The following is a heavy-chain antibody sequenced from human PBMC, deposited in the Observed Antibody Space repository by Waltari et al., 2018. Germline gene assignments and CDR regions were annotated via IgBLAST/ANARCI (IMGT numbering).Heavy chain of an antibody. D-gene: IGHD3-10*01. CDR1: GGSISSSSYY. J-gene: IGHJ3*02. CDR3: GGSRARYGSAMSCYFDI. V-gene: IGHV4-39*07. CDR2: IYYSGTN. Sequence: QLQLQESGPGLVKPSETLSLTCTVSGGSISSSSYYWGWIRQPPGKGRGGIGSIYYSGTNYYPPSNKRLIIISVASNNNHSSLMLTSVAAADTAVYYWGGSRARYGSAMSCYFDIWGQGTMVTVSS.